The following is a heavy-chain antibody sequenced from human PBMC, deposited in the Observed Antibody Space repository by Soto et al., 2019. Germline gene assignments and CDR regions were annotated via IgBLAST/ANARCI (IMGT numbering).Heavy chain of an antibody. CDR1: GGTVASSHW. CDR3: AREIVTAGGNNYFGT. J-gene: IGHJ5*01. CDR2: VYHTGDT. D-gene: IGHD2-21*02. V-gene: IGHV4-4*02. Sequence: PSETLSLTCGVSGGTVASSHWWSWVRQSPGGGLEWIGNVYHTGDTNLNPSLQSRVTISVDKSNNQFSLRLNSLTAADTAVYFCAREIVTAGGNNYFGTWGPGTLVTVSA.